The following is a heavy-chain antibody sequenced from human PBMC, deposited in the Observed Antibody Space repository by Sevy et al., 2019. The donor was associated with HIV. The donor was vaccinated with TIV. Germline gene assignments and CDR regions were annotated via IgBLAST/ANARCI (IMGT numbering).Heavy chain of an antibody. CDR3: ARDQGKDAPMDV. V-gene: IGHV3-33*01. D-gene: IGHD6-13*01. CDR1: GFTFRNYD. CDR2: IWNDGKNK. Sequence: GGSLRLSCVASGFTFRNYDMHWVRQAPGKGLEWVAVIWNDGKNKNYAESVKGRFTIFRDNSKNTLYLEMNSLRVEDTAVFYCARDQGKDAPMDVWGQGTTVTVSS. J-gene: IGHJ6*02.